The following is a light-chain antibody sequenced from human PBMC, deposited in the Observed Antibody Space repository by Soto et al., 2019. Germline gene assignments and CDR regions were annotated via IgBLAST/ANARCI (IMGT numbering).Light chain of an antibody. J-gene: IGLJ2*01. CDR2: DKN. CDR3: GTWDSSLSAVV. Sequence: QSVLTQPPSVSAAPGQKVTISCSGSSSNIGNNYVSWYQQLPGTAPKLLIYDKNNRPSGIPDPCSGSKSGTSATLGITGLQTGDEADYYCGTWDSSLSAVVFGGGTKLTVL. CDR1: SSNIGNNY. V-gene: IGLV1-51*01.